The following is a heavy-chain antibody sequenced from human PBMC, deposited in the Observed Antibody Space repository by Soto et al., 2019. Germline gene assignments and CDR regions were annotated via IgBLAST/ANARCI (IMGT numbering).Heavy chain of an antibody. Sequence: QVQLVESGGGLVKPGGSLRLSCAASGFTFSDYYMTCIRQAPGKGLGWVSYISNTGYSIFYADSVKGRFTISRDNAKNSLNLQMNSLRAEDTAVYYCARGGKLEVSGIFDYWGQGTLVTVSS. V-gene: IGHV3-11*01. CDR2: ISNTGYSI. CDR3: ARGGKLEVSGIFDY. D-gene: IGHD3-3*01. CDR1: GFTFSDYY. J-gene: IGHJ4*02.